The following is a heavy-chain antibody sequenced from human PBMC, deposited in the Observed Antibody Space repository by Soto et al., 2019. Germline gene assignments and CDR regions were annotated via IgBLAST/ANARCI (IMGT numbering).Heavy chain of an antibody. CDR1: GGSFSGYY. V-gene: IGHV4-34*01. D-gene: IGHD6-13*01. CDR3: AGLISIAAAGQGDY. CDR2: INHSGST. J-gene: IGHJ4*02. Sequence: QVQLQQWGAGLLKPSETLSLTCAVYGGSFSGYYWSWIRQPPGKGLEWIGEINHSGSTNYNPSLKSRVTISVDTSKNQFSLKLSSVTAADTAVYYCAGLISIAAAGQGDYWGQGTLVTVSS.